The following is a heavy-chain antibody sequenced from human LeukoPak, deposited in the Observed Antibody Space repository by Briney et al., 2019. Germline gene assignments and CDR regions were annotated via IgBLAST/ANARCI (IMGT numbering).Heavy chain of an antibody. CDR2: INRNGNTA. D-gene: IGHD2-2*01. J-gene: IGHJ4*02. Sequence: PGGSLRLSCVATGFKFDDYGMSWVRQTPGRGLEGVSTINRNGNTAGYADSVKGRFSIARDNAKDSLYLQMNSLRADDTAFYFCSRTRCSSGNYFDCWGQGTLVTVSP. V-gene: IGHV3-20*04. CDR3: SRTRCSSGNYFDC. CDR1: GFKFDDYG.